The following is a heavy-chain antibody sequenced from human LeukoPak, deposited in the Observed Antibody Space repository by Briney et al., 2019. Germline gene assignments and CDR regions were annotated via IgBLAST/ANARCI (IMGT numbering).Heavy chain of an antibody. J-gene: IGHJ1*01. D-gene: IGHD3-9*01. Sequence: SVKVSCKASGGTFGSYAISWVRQAPGQGLEWMGGIIPIFGTANYAQKFQGRVTITADESTSTAYMELSSLRSEDTAVYYCARGRYYDILTGYCHCDFQHWGQGTLVTVSS. CDR2: IIPIFGTA. CDR1: GGTFGSYA. CDR3: ARGRYYDILTGYCHCDFQH. V-gene: IGHV1-69*13.